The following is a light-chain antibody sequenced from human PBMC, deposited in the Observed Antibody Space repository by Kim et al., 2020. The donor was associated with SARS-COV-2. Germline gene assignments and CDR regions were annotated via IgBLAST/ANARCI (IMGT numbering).Light chain of an antibody. J-gene: IGKJ1*01. CDR2: RAS. CDR3: QQYNNWTRT. V-gene: IGKV3-15*01. Sequence: ETVMTQSPATLSVSPGERATLSCRASQSVSSDLAWFQQNPGQAPRLLIYRASTRVTGIPARFSGSGSGTEFSLTISSLQSEDFAVYYCQQYNNWTRTFGQGTKVDIK. CDR1: QSVSSD.